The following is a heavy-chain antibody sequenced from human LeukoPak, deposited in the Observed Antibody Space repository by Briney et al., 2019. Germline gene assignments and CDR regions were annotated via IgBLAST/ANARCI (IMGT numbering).Heavy chain of an antibody. D-gene: IGHD5-12*01. J-gene: IGHJ6*02. Sequence: GGFLRLSCAASGFTFSSYAMSWVRQAPGKGLEWVSAISGSGGSTYYADSVKGRFTISRDNSKNTLYLQMNSLRAEDTAVYYCAKDLIVAPADDYYGMDVWGQGTTVTVSS. CDR1: GFTFSSYA. CDR3: AKDLIVAPADDYYGMDV. CDR2: ISGSGGST. V-gene: IGHV3-23*01.